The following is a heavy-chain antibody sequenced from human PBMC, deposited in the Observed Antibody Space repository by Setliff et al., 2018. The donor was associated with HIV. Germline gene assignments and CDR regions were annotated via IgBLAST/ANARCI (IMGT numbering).Heavy chain of an antibody. CDR1: GFTVSSDY. V-gene: IGHV3-53*01. D-gene: IGHD7-27*01. J-gene: IGHJ4*02. CDR3: AKDRWGGKPYYFDY. CDR2: IYGGAST. Sequence: LRLSCAASGFTVSSDYMSWVRQAPGKGLEWLSTIYGGASTYYADSVKGRFTISRDNSKNTLYLQMNSLRAEDTAVYYCAKDRWGGKPYYFDYWGQGTLVTVSS.